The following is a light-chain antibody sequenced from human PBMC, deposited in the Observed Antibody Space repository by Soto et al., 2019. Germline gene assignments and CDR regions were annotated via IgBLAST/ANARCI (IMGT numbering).Light chain of an antibody. V-gene: IGKV4-1*01. CDR2: WAS. J-gene: IGKJ1*01. Sequence: DIVMTESPDSLAVSLCERATINCKSRQSVLYSADNKNYLAWYQQKPGQPPKLLISWASTRESGVPDRFSGSGSGTDFTLTISSLHSEDVAVYYCQQYYRTPWTFGQGTKVDI. CDR3: QQYYRTPWT. CDR1: QSVLYSADNKNY.